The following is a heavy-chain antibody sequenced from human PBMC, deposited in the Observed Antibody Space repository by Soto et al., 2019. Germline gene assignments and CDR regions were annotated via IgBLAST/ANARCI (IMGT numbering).Heavy chain of an antibody. J-gene: IGHJ3*02. CDR3: ATSPRFALDI. CDR2: VSYSGST. Sequence: QVQLQESGPGLVKPSETLSLSCTVSGGSVSGGNYYWSWIRQPPGKGLEWIGYVSYSGSTNYNHSLKSRVTISVDTSKNQFSLNLSSVTAADTAVYYCATSPRFALDIWGQGTMVIVSA. V-gene: IGHV4-61*01. CDR1: GGSVSGGNYY. D-gene: IGHD3-16*01.